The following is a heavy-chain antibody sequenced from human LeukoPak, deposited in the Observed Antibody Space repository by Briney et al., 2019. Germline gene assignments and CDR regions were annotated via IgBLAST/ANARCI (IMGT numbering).Heavy chain of an antibody. CDR2: INPNSGGT. CDR3: PREITLFGVVIPKTFDP. D-gene: IGHD3-3*01. V-gene: IGHV1-2*02. CDR1: VSTFTVYY. J-gene: IGHJ5*02. Sequence: GASVTVSCTASVSTFTVYYMHWVRQVRGQGPEWMGWINPNSGGTKYAQKYQGRVTMTRDTAISSAYLELLRLRSEDTAVYYCPREITLFGVVIPKTFDPWGQGTLVTVSP.